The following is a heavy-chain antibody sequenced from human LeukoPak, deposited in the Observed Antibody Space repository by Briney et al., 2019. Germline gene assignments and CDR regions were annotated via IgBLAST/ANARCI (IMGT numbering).Heavy chain of an antibody. Sequence: ASETLSLTCTVSGGSISSYYWSWIRQPPGKGLEWIGYTYYSGSTNYNPSLKSRVTISVDTSKNQFSLKLSSVTAADTAVYYCARGGSLRVYLQPNWFDPWGQGTLVTVSS. CDR2: TYYSGST. CDR1: GGSISSYY. V-gene: IGHV4-59*01. J-gene: IGHJ5*02. D-gene: IGHD6-13*01. CDR3: ARGGSLRVYLQPNWFDP.